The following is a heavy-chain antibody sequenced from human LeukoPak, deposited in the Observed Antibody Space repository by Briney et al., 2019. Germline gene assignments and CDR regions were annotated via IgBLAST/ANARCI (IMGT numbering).Heavy chain of an antibody. Sequence: GGSLRLSCAASGFTFSSYSMNWVRQAPGKGLEWVAVISYDGSNKYYADSVKGRFTISRDNSKNTLYLQMNSLRAEDTAVYYCARNYYDSSGYHGVDPWGQGTLVTVSS. J-gene: IGHJ5*02. CDR2: ISYDGSNK. V-gene: IGHV3-30*03. CDR1: GFTFSSYS. CDR3: ARNYYDSSGYHGVDP. D-gene: IGHD3-22*01.